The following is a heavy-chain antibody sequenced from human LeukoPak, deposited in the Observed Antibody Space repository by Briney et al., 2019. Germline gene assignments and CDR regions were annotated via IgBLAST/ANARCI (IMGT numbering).Heavy chain of an antibody. D-gene: IGHD3-16*01. CDR3: ARLVGVSPLDF. V-gene: IGHV3-23*01. CDR2: IRGDGNT. CDR1: GFTFSSYS. J-gene: IGHJ4*02. Sequence: GGSLRLSCAASGFTFSSYSMYWVRQTPRKGLEWVSEIRGDGNTYYADSVKGRIAISRDNSKNTLFLQMHSLRVEDTAIYYCARLVGVSPLDFWGRGTLVTVSS.